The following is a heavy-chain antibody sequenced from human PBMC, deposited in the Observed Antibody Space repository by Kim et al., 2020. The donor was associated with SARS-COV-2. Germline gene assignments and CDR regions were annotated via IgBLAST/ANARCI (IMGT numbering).Heavy chain of an antibody. J-gene: IGHJ6*03. CDR1: GGSFSGYY. V-gene: IGHV4-34*01. D-gene: IGHD3-10*01. CDR3: ARGRGNYYGSGSYYRGYYYYYMDV. Sequence: SETLSLTCAVYGGSFSGYYWSWIRQPPGKGLEWIGEINHSGSTNYNPSLKSRVTISVDTSKNQFSLKLSSVTAADTAVYYCARGRGNYYGSGSYYRGYYYYYMDVWGKGTTVTVSS. CDR2: INHSGST.